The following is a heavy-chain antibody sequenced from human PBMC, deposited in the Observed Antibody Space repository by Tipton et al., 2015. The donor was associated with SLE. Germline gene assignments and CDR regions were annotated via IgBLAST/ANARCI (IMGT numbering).Heavy chain of an antibody. V-gene: IGHV4-59*01. CDR1: GVSISNYY. CDR2: IFKTAIT. Sequence: TLSLTCTVSGVSISNYYWTWVRQPPGKGLEWVGYIFKTAITSYSPSLKSRVTISVDTSKNQFSLKLSSVTAADTALYYCARANDAEYGCAFDIWGQGTVVTVSS. CDR3: ARANDAEYGCAFDI. J-gene: IGHJ3*02. D-gene: IGHD4-17*01.